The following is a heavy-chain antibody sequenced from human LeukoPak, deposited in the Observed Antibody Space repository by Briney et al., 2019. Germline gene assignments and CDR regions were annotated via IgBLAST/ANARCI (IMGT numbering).Heavy chain of an antibody. CDR1: GYTFASYG. CDR2: ISAYNGNT. D-gene: IGHD6-6*01. V-gene: IGHV1-18*01. CDR3: ARDPSSSSEPYYFDY. J-gene: IGHJ4*02. Sequence: ASVKVSCKASGYTFASYGISWVRQAPGQGLEWMGWISAYNGNTNYVQKLQGRVTMTTATSTSTAYMELRSLRSDDTAVYYCARDPSSSSEPYYFDYWGQGTLVTVSS.